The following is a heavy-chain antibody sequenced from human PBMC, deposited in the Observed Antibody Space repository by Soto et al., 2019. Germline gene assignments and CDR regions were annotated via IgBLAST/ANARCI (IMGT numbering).Heavy chain of an antibody. V-gene: IGHV1-18*01. CDR1: GYTFTNFG. CDR3: ARGATPIDY. J-gene: IGHJ4*02. CDR2: ISAYNGNT. D-gene: IGHD2-15*01. Sequence: ASVKVSWKASGYTFTNFGISWVRQAPGQGLEWMGWISAYNGNTNYAQNFQGRVTMTTDTSTSTAYMELRSLRSDDTAVYYCARGATPIDYWGQGTLVTVSS.